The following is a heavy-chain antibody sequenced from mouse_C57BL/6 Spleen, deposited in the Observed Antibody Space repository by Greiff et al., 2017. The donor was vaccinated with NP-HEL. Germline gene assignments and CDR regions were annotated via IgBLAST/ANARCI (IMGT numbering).Heavy chain of an antibody. V-gene: IGHV14-1*01. J-gene: IGHJ1*03. CDR2: IDPEDGDT. CDR1: GFNIKDYY. Sequence: EVQLQQSGAELVRPGASVKLSCTASGFNIKDYYMHWVKQRPEQGLEWIGRIDPEDGDTEYAPKFQGKATMTADTSSNTAYLQLSSLTSEDTAVYYCTYYSNYGYWYFDVWGTGTTVTVSS. D-gene: IGHD2-5*01. CDR3: TYYSNYGYWYFDV.